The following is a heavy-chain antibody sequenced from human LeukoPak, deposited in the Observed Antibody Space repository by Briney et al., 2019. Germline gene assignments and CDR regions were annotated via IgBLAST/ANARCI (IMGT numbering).Heavy chain of an antibody. CDR3: ARGPSNADIVVVPAAIGWFDP. CDR2: INHSGST. J-gene: IGHJ5*02. V-gene: IGHV4-34*01. Sequence: SETLSLTCAVYGGSFSGYYWSWIRHPPRTRLERIGEINHSGSTNYNPSLKSRVTISVDTSKNQFSLKLSSVTAADTAVYYCARGPSNADIVVVPAAIGWFDPWGQGTLVTVSS. CDR1: GGSFSGYY. D-gene: IGHD2-2*01.